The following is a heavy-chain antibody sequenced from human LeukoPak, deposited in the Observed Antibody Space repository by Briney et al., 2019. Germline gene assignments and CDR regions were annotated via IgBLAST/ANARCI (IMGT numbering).Heavy chain of an antibody. CDR2: IKQDGSEK. J-gene: IGHJ5*02. D-gene: IGHD3-16*01. V-gene: IGHV3-7*01. CDR1: GIIITSYW. CDR3: ASHSYGYNH. Sequence: GGSLRLSCAASGIIITSYWMSWVRQTPGKGLEWVANIKQDGSEKNYVDSVKGRFTIFRDNARNSLYLQMNSLRAEDTAVYYCASHSYGYNHWGQGILVIVSS.